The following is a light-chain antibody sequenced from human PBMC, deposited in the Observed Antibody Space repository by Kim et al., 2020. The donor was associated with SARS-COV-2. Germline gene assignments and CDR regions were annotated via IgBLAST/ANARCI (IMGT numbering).Light chain of an antibody. J-gene: IGLJ1*01. Sequence: GKNARLTCGGKNVGSKSMHWYQLKTGKAPVLVIYYDSDRPSGIPERFSGSNSGNTATLTISRVEAGDEADYYCQVWDSSSDSYVFRTGTKVTVL. CDR3: QVWDSSSDSYV. V-gene: IGLV3-21*04. CDR1: NVGSKS. CDR2: YDS.